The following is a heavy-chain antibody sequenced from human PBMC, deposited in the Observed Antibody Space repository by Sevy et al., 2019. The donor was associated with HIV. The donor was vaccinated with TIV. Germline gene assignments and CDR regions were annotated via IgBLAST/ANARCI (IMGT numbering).Heavy chain of an antibody. J-gene: IGHJ4*02. Sequence: GGSLRLSCAASGFTFSSYSMNWVRQAPGKGLEWVSYISSSSSTIYYADSVKGRFTISRDNAKNSLYLQMNSLRDEDTAVYYCARGRVDSSGYYYFDYWGQRTLVTVSS. CDR2: ISSSSSTI. CDR1: GFTFSSYS. D-gene: IGHD3-22*01. CDR3: ARGRVDSSGYYYFDY. V-gene: IGHV3-48*02.